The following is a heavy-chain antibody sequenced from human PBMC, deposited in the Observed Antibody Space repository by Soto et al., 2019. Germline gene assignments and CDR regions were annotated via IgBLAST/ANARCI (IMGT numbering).Heavy chain of an antibody. V-gene: IGHV1-24*01. CDR2: FDPEDGET. CDR1: GYTLTELS. Sequence: ASVKVSCKVSGYTLTELSMHWVRQAPGKGPEWMGGFDPEDGETIYAQKFQGRVTMTEDTSTDTAYMELSSLRSEDTAVYYCARDGRPSARYSSKVLDYWGQGTLVTVSS. D-gene: IGHD6-13*01. CDR3: ARDGRPSARYSSKVLDY. J-gene: IGHJ4*02.